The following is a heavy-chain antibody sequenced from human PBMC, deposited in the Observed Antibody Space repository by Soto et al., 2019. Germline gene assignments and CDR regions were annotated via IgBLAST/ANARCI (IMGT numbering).Heavy chain of an antibody. Sequence: PSETLSLTCTVSGGSISSYYWSWIRQPPGKGLEWIGYIYYSGSTNYNPSLKSRVTISVDTSKNQFSLKLSSVTAADTAVYYCARGKWEWELLGFHYYGMDVWGQGTTVTVSS. D-gene: IGHD1-26*01. CDR2: IYYSGST. J-gene: IGHJ6*02. CDR3: ARGKWEWELLGFHYYGMDV. CDR1: GGSISSYY. V-gene: IGHV4-59*01.